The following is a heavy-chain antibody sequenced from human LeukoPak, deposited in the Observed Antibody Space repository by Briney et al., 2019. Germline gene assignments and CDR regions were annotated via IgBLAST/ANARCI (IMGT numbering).Heavy chain of an antibody. CDR3: AKAGLGIAAAGTKGNWFDP. V-gene: IGHV3-33*03. J-gene: IGHJ5*02. Sequence: PGGSLRLSCAASGFTFSSYGMHWVRQAPGKGLEWVAVIWYDGSNKYYADSVKGRFTISRDNAKNSLYLQMNSLRAEDTALYYCAKAGLGIAAAGTKGNWFDPWGQGTLVTVSS. D-gene: IGHD6-13*01. CDR1: GFTFSSYG. CDR2: IWYDGSNK.